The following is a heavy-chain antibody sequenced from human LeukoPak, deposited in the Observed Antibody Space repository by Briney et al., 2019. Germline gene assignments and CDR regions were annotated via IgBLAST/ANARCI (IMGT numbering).Heavy chain of an antibody. Sequence: SETLSLTCAACGYFISTGYSWGWIRQSPGQGLEWTGRIFHTGSTSYNRSLKSRVTLSVDTSKNEFSLKLTSVTAADTAIYYCASPRGTYIDYWGQGTLVIVSS. J-gene: IGHJ4*02. CDR2: IFHTGST. V-gene: IGHV4-38-2*01. D-gene: IGHD3-16*01. CDR1: GYFISTGYS. CDR3: ASPRGTYIDY.